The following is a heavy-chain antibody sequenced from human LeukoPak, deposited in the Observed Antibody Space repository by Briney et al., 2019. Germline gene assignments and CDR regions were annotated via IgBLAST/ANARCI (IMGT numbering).Heavy chain of an antibody. J-gene: IGHJ4*02. Sequence: GGSLRLSCAASGFTFNSYWMNWVRQAPGKGLEWVANIKQDGSEKYYVDSVKGRFTISRDNAKNSLYLQMNSLRAEGTAVYYCARRYFDYWGQGTLVSVSS. V-gene: IGHV3-7*03. CDR2: IKQDGSEK. CDR1: GFTFNSYW. CDR3: ARRYFDY.